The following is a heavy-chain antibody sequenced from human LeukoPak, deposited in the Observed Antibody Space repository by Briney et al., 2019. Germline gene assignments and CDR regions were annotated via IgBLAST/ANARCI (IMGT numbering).Heavy chain of an antibody. CDR1: GFTFSNNW. V-gene: IGHV3-7*01. J-gene: IGHJ4*02. CDR3: ARVRWQWLVSAFDY. D-gene: IGHD6-19*01. Sequence: PGGSLRLSCAASGFTFSNNWMTWVRQAPGKGLEWVANIKQDGSEKYYVDSVKGRFTTSRDNAKNSLYLQMNSLRAEDTAVYYCARVRWQWLVSAFDYWGQGTLVTVSS. CDR2: IKQDGSEK.